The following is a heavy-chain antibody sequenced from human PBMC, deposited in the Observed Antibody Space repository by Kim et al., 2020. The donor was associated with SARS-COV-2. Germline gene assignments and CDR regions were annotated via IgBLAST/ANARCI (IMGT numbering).Heavy chain of an antibody. CDR2: IIPILGIA. J-gene: IGHJ6*02. CDR3: ARGTKRAASVYYYYYGMDV. Sequence: SVKVSCKASGGTFSSYAISWVRQAPGQGLEWMGRIIPILGIAYYAQKFQGRVTITADKSTSTAYMELSSLRSDDTAVYYCARGTKRAASVYYYYYGMDVWGHGTPVTVSS. D-gene: IGHD6-25*01. V-gene: IGHV1-69*04. CDR1: GGTFSSYA.